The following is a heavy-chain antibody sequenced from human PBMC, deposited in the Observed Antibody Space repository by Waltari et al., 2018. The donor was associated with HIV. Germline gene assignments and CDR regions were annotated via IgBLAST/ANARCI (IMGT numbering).Heavy chain of an antibody. CDR3: ARGPSSGWSWFDP. D-gene: IGHD6-19*01. V-gene: IGHV3-21*01. CDR2: IGSLQNFI. J-gene: IGHJ5*02. Sequence: EVRLLESGGGLVRPGGSLRVSCAASGCRFSDYNMNWVRQGPGKGREGVASIGSLQNFINYADSVKGRLTVSRDNAKNSLYLQMNSLTAEDTAVYYCARGPSSGWSWFDPWGQGTLVTVSS. CDR1: GCRFSDYN.